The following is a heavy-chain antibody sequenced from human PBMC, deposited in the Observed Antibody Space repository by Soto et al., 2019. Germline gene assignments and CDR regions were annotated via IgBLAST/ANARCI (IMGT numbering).Heavy chain of an antibody. CDR2: IIPIFATA. V-gene: IGHV1-69*13. CDR3: AQCLLGVNYSHGMDD. CDR1: GGTFHSYA. J-gene: IGHJ6*02. Sequence: SVKVSCRASGGTFHSYAINWVRQAPGQGLEWMGGIIPIFATADYAQKFQGRVTITADESPSTAYMELSSLRSEDTAVYYCAQCLLGVNYSHGMDDCGQGTTVTVSS. D-gene: IGHD3-16*01.